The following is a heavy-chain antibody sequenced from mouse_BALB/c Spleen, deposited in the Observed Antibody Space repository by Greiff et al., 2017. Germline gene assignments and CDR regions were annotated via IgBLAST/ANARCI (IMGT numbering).Heavy chain of an antibody. CDR1: GFTFSSYA. V-gene: IGHV5-6-5*01. D-gene: IGHD1-1*01. Sequence: EVMLVESGGGLVKPGGSLKLSCAASGFTFSSYAMSWVRQTPEKRLEWVASISSGGSTYYPDSVKGRFTISRDNARNILYLQMSSLRSEDTAMYYCARGRDSNITTVVFDYWGQGTTLTVSS. J-gene: IGHJ2*01. CDR2: ISSGGST. CDR3: ARGRDSNITTVVFDY.